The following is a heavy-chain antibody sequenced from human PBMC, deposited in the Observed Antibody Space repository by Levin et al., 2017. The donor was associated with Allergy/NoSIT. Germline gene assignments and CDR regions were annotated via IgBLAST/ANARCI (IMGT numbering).Heavy chain of an antibody. CDR1: GFTFSSYA. CDR3: AKDSSGSQPDDY. J-gene: IGHJ4*02. Sequence: GESLKISCAASGFTFSSYAMSWVRQAPGKGLEWVSAISGSGGSTNYADSVKGRFTISRDNSNNRLHLQMNSLRAEDTAVYYCAKDSSGSQPDDYWGQGTLVTVSS. CDR2: ISGSGGST. V-gene: IGHV3-23*01. D-gene: IGHD1-26*01.